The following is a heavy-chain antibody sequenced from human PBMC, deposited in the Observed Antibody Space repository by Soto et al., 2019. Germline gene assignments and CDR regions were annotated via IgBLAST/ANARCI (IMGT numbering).Heavy chain of an antibody. J-gene: IGHJ4*02. D-gene: IGHD5-18*01. V-gene: IGHV4-59*01. Sequence: SGGIISWECWIVFRQPPGKGLEWIGYIYYSGRTNYNPSLKSRVTISVDTSKNQFSLKLSSVTAADTAVYYCARFTRRYSYGHFHYWAQCPLLTVS. CDR1: GGIISWEC. CDR3: ARFTRRYSYGHFHY. CDR2: IYYSGRT.